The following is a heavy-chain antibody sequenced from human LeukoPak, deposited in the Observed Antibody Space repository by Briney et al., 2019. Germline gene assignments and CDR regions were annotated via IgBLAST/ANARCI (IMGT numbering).Heavy chain of an antibody. D-gene: IGHD4-17*01. CDR1: GGTFSSYA. CDR2: MNPNSGNT. V-gene: IGHV1-8*02. J-gene: IGHJ5*02. Sequence: GSSVKVSCKASGGTFSSYAISWVRQAPGQGLEWMGGMNPNSGNTGYAQKFQGRVTMTRDTSISTAYMELSSLRSEDTAVYYCARGSYGDRGNWFDPWGQGTLVTVSS. CDR3: ARGSYGDRGNWFDP.